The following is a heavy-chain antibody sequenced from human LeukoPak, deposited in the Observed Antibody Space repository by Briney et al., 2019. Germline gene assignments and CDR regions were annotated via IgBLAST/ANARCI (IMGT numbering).Heavy chain of an antibody. CDR3: AKQLYGDAFDI. J-gene: IGHJ3*02. V-gene: IGHV3-23*01. D-gene: IGHD4-17*01. CDR2: ISGGGGST. Sequence: PGGSLGLSCAASRFTFSSYAMSWVRQAPGRGLEWVSTISGGGGSTYYADSVKGRFTISRDNSKNTLYLQMNSLRAEDTAVYYCAKQLYGDAFDIWGQGTMVTVSS. CDR1: RFTFSSYA.